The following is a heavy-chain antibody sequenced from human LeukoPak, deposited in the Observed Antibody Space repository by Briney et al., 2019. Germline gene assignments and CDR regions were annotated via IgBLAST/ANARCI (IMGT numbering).Heavy chain of an antibody. Sequence: PGGSLRLSCAASGFTFSTYGMHRVRQAPGKGLEWVAVIWYDGSDQDYADSVKGRFTISRDNSKNTLFLQMNSLRAEDTAVYYCARDVWDSRGYYVDYWGQGTLVTVSS. V-gene: IGHV3-33*01. CDR3: ARDVWDSRGYYVDY. D-gene: IGHD3-22*01. CDR1: GFTFSTYG. CDR2: IWYDGSDQ. J-gene: IGHJ4*02.